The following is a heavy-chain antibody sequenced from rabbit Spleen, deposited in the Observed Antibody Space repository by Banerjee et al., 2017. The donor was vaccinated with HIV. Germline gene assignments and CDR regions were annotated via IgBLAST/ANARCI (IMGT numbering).Heavy chain of an antibody. CDR3: ARAGYAAYTYADCFKL. CDR2: IGTGSNSA. V-gene: IGHV1S45*01. J-gene: IGHJ4*01. Sequence: QEQLEESGGDLVKPGASLTLTCTASGFSFSSSYWICWVRQAPGKGLEWIACIGTGSNSAHYASWAKGRFTISKTSSTTVTLQMTSLTAADTATYFCARAGYAAYTYADCFKLWGPGTLVTVS. CDR1: GFSFSSSYW. D-gene: IGHD6-1*01.